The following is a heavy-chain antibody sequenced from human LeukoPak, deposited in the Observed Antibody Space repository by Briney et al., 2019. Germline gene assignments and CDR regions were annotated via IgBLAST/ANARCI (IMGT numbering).Heavy chain of an antibody. J-gene: IGHJ4*02. CDR1: GGSFSGYY. V-gene: IGHV4-34*01. CDR3: ARGTRGVTLRFFAY. Sequence: SETLSLTCAVYGGSFSGYYWSWIRQPPGKGLEWIGEINHSGSTNYNPSLKSRVTISVDTSKNQFSLKLSSVTAADTAVYYCARGTRGVTLRFFAYWGQGTLVTVSS. D-gene: IGHD3-3*01. CDR2: INHSGST.